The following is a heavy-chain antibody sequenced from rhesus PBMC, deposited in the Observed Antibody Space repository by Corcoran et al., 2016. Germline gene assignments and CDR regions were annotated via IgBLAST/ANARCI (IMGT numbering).Heavy chain of an antibody. CDR2: INGSRGST. CDR1: AASISSYW. Sequence: QVQLQESGPGVVKPSETLSLTCVVSAASISSYWWSWIRQPPGKGLGWIGEINGSRGSTNYNPSLKSRVTISKDASKNQFSLKLTSVTAADTAVYYWARVIRYSSGWYYFDYWGQGVLVTVSS. CDR3: ARVIRYSSGWYYFDY. D-gene: IGHD6-31*01. J-gene: IGHJ4*01. V-gene: IGHV4-80*01.